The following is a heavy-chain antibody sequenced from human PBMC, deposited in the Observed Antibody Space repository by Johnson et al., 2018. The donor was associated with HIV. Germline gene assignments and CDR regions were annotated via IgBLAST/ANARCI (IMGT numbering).Heavy chain of an antibody. CDR2: IKQDGSEK. D-gene: IGHD2-2*01. Sequence: MQLVESGGGLVQPGGSLRLSCAASGFTFSSYWMSRVRQAPGKGLEWVANIKQDGSEKYYVDSVKGRFTISRDNAKNSLYLQMNSLRAEDTAVYYCARVYARTPGAFDIWGQGTMVTVSS. CDR1: GFTFSSYW. J-gene: IGHJ3*02. CDR3: ARVYARTPGAFDI. V-gene: IGHV3-7*01.